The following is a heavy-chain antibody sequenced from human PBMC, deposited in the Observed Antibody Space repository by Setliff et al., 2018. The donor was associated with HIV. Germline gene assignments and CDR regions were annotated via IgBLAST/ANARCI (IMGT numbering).Heavy chain of an antibody. CDR2: INHDRTT. D-gene: IGHD2-15*01. V-gene: IGHV4-39*07. Sequence: SETLSLTCTVSGGSFIGSSFQSTWIRQTPGKGLEWIGEINHDRTTYYNPSLKSRVTMTADTSKNQFSLKLSSVTAADTAVYYCASSPAWRSDSGLHTFDYWGQGTLVTVSS. CDR1: GGSFIGSSFQ. J-gene: IGHJ4*02. CDR3: ASSPAWRSDSGLHTFDY.